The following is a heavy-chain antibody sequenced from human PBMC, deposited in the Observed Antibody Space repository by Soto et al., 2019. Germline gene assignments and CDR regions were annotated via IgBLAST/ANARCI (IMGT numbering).Heavy chain of an antibody. V-gene: IGHV4-30-2*01. CDR1: GGSISSGGYS. CDR2: IYHSGST. J-gene: IGHJ4*02. CDR3: ARGMTTVTTFDY. Sequence: SETLSLTCAVSGGSISSGGYSCNWIRQPPGKGLEWIGYIYHSGSTYYNPSLKSRVTISVDRSKNQFSLKLSSVTAADTAVYYCARGMTTVTTFDYWVQGTLVTVSS. D-gene: IGHD4-17*01.